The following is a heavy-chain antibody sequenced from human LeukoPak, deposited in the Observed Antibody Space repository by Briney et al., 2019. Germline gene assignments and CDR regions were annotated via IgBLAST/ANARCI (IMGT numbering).Heavy chain of an antibody. J-gene: IGHJ5*02. CDR1: GFTFSNDA. CDR2: MSFDGSDK. V-gene: IGHV3-30-3*01. D-gene: IGHD1-14*01. CDR3: ARHEPGTCTLSST. Sequence: GRSLRLSCAVSGFTFSNDAMHWGRQAPGKGLEWVAFMSFDGSDKYYADSVKGRFTISRGNSKNTLYLQMNSLRFEDTAVYYCARHEPGTCTLSSTWGQGTLVTVSS.